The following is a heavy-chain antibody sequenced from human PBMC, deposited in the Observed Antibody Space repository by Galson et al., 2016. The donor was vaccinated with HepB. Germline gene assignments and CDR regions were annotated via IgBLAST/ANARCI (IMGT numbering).Heavy chain of an antibody. V-gene: IGHV3-53*01. Sequence: SLRLSCAASGFTVSNNDMSWVRQAPGKGLEWVSLIYSGGSTYYADSVKGRFTISRDNSKKTPYLQMNSLRAEDTAVYYCASMTGTTPGGYWGQGTLVTVSS. CDR2: IYSGGST. CDR3: ASMTGTTPGGY. D-gene: IGHD1-20*01. CDR1: GFTVSNND. J-gene: IGHJ4*02.